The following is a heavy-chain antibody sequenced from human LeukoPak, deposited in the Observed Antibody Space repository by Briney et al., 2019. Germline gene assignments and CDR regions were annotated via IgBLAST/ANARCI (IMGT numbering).Heavy chain of an antibody. Sequence: GGSLRLSCAASGFTFSSYAMSWVRQAPGKGLEWVSAISGTGDSTYYADSVKGRFTISRDNSKNTLYLQMNSLRAEDTAVYYCAKSRSDVVDYWGQGTLVTVTS. CDR1: GFTFSSYA. J-gene: IGHJ4*02. CDR3: AKSRSDVVDY. CDR2: ISGTGDST. D-gene: IGHD3-3*01. V-gene: IGHV3-23*01.